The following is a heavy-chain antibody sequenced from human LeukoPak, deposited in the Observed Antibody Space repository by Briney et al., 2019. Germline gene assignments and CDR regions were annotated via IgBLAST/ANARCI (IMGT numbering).Heavy chain of an antibody. Sequence: PGGSLRLSCAASGFTFSDYSMNWVRQAPGKGLEWVAVISYDGTNKYYADSVKGRFTISRDNSKNTLYLQMNSLRAEGTAVYYCARDPIWGVGTSKEGFDFWGQGTLVTVSS. V-gene: IGHV3-30*05. CDR3: ARDPIWGVGTSKEGFDF. CDR1: GFTFSDYS. J-gene: IGHJ4*02. D-gene: IGHD1-26*01. CDR2: ISYDGTNK.